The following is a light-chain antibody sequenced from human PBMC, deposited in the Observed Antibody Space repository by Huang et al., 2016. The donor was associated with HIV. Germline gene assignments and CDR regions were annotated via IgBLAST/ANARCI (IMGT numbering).Light chain of an antibody. CDR2: GAS. Sequence: EIVLTQSPGTLSLSPGERATLSCRASQSVSSSYLAWYQQKPGQAPRLLIYGASSRATGIPDRFSGSGSGTDFTLTISGLEPEDFAVYYCQHYGSSLWTFGQGTKVDIK. V-gene: IGKV3-20*01. CDR1: QSVSSSY. CDR3: QHYGSSLWT. J-gene: IGKJ1*01.